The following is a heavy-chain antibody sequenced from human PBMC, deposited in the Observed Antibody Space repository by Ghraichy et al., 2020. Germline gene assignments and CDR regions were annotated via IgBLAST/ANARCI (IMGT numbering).Heavy chain of an antibody. J-gene: IGHJ6*02. D-gene: IGHD6-19*01. V-gene: IGHV3-23*01. CDR3: AKVRAVADYGMDV. Sequence: GESLNISCAASGFTFSSYAMSWVRQAPGKGLEWVSAISGSGGSTYYADSVKGRFTISRDNSKNTLYLQMNSLRAEDTAVYYCAKVRAVADYGMDVWGQGTTVTVSS. CDR2: ISGSGGST. CDR1: GFTFSSYA.